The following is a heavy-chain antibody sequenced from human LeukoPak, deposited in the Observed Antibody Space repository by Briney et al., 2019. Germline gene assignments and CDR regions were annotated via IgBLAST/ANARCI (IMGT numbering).Heavy chain of an antibody. Sequence: GGSLRLSCAASGFTFSSYAMSWVRQAPGKGLEWVSSITSSGAATYYADSVKGRFTVSRDNSDNTLYLQMNSLRAEDTAVYYCAKDRPNYYGSNGHYYKLNGDCWGQGTLVTVSS. D-gene: IGHD3-22*01. V-gene: IGHV3-23*01. CDR3: AKDRPNYYGSNGHYYKLNGDC. J-gene: IGHJ4*02. CDR1: GFTFSSYA. CDR2: ITSSGAAT.